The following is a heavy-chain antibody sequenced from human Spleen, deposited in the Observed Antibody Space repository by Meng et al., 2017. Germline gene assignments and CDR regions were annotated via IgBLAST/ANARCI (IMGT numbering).Heavy chain of an antibody. J-gene: IGHJ3*02. CDR1: GFTFSSYG. D-gene: IGHD3-22*01. Sequence: GESLKISCAASGFTFSSYGMHWVRQAPGKGLEWVAVIWYDGSNKYYADSVKGRFTISRDNSKNTLYLQMNSLRAEDTAVYYCARDMVTSMIVVVTSDAFDIWGQGKRV. CDR2: IWYDGSNK. V-gene: IGHV3-33*01. CDR3: ARDMVTSMIVVVTSDAFDI.